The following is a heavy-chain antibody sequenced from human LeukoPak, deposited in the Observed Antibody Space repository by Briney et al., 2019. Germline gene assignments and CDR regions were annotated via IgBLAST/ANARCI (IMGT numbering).Heavy chain of an antibody. J-gene: IGHJ4*02. D-gene: IGHD6-13*01. Sequence: PGGSLRLSCAASGFTFSSYAMSWVRQAPGKGLEWVSAISGSGGSTYYVDSVKGRFTISRDNSKNTLYLQMNSLRAEDTAVYYCAKGRWYSSSTLDYWGQGTLVTVSS. V-gene: IGHV3-23*01. CDR3: AKGRWYSSSTLDY. CDR2: ISGSGGST. CDR1: GFTFSSYA.